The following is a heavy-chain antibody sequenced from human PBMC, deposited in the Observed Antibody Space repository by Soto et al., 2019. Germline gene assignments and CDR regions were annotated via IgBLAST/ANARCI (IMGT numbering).Heavy chain of an antibody. V-gene: IGHV2-5*02. Sequence: IADGVGVGWIRQPPGKALEWLALIYWDDDPRYRPSLKSRLTITKDSSKNQVVLTMTNMDPLDTATYYGAHAFGGTSWPNDAFDVWGQGTVVTVSS. CDR2: IYWDDDP. CDR1: IADGVG. J-gene: IGHJ3*01. D-gene: IGHD3-16*01. CDR3: AHAFGGTSWPNDAFDV.